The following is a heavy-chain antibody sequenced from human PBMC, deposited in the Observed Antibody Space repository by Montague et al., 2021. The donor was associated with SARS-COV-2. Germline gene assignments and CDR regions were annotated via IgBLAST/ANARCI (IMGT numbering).Heavy chain of an antibody. J-gene: IGHJ4*02. D-gene: IGHD2-21*01. V-gene: IGHV4-34*01. CDR2: INHSGST. CDR1: GGSFSGYY. Sequence: SETLSLTCAVYGGSFSGYYWSWIRQPPGTGLEWVGEINHSGSTNYNPSLKRRVPISVDTAKTQFSLKLSSVTAAATAVSYCAGEVRGRIVVVSAIPYYYFDYWGQGTLVTVSS. CDR3: AGEVRGRIVVVSAIPYYYFDY.